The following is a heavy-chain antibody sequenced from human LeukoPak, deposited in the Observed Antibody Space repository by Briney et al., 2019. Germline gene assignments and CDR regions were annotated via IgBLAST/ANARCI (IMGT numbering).Heavy chain of an antibody. J-gene: IGHJ4*02. CDR2: ISAYNGNT. CDR3: ARVRGYYDSSGYSHFDY. D-gene: IGHD3-22*01. V-gene: IGHV1-18*01. CDR1: GYTFTSYG. Sequence: VASVKVSCKASGYTFTSYGISWVRQAPGQGLEWMGWISAYNGNTNYAQKLQGRVTMTTDTSTSTAYMELRSLRSDDTAVYYCARVRGYYDSSGYSHFDYWGQGTLVTVSS.